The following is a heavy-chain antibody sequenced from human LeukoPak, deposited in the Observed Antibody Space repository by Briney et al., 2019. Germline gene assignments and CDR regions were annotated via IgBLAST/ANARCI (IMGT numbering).Heavy chain of an antibody. D-gene: IGHD6-13*01. Sequence: GGSLRLSCAASGFTFSSYAMSWVRQAPGKGLEWVSAISGSGGSTYYADSVKGRFTISRDNSKNTLYLQMNSLRAEDTAVYYCAKDPGYSSSWLTFDYWGQGTLVTVSS. CDR2: ISGSGGST. V-gene: IGHV3-23*01. CDR3: AKDPGYSSSWLTFDY. J-gene: IGHJ4*02. CDR1: GFTFSSYA.